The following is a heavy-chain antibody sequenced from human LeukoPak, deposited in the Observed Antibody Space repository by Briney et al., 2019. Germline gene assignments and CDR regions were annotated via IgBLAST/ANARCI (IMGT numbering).Heavy chain of an antibody. V-gene: IGHV3-30*02. D-gene: IGHD3-10*01. CDR2: IRYDGSNK. Sequence: GGSLRLSCAASGFTFSSYGMHWVRQAPGKGLEWVAFIRYDGSNKYYADSVKGRFTISRDNSKNTLYLQMNSLRAEDTAVYYCARDLRSRGLGGPYYYYGMDVWGQGTTVTVSS. CDR3: ARDLRSRGLGGPYYYYGMDV. CDR1: GFTFSSYG. J-gene: IGHJ6*02.